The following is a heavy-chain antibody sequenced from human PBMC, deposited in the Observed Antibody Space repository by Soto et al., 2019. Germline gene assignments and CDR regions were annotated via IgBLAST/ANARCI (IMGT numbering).Heavy chain of an antibody. CDR1: GFTFDDYA. J-gene: IGHJ6*02. V-gene: IGHV3-9*01. Sequence: GGSLRLSCAASGFTFDDYAMHWVRQAPGKGLEWVSGISRNSGSIGYADSVKGRFTISRDNAKNSLYLQMNSLRAEDTALYYCAKDRSSSSFWYYYYGMDVWGQGTTVTVSS. CDR2: ISRNSGSI. D-gene: IGHD6-6*01. CDR3: AKDRSSSSFWYYYYGMDV.